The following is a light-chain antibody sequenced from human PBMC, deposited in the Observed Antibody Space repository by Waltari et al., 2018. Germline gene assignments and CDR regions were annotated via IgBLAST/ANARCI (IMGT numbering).Light chain of an antibody. Sequence: QSALTQPASVSGSPGPSITISCNGSSSDVGNYNFVSWYQQHPGKAPKVIIYEGSKRPSGISNRFSGSQSGNRASLTISGLQAEDEADYYCCSYTGSTTPRLFGGGTKLTVL. V-gene: IGLV2-23*01. CDR2: EGS. J-gene: IGLJ3*02. CDR3: CSYTGSTTPRL. CDR1: SSDVGNYNF.